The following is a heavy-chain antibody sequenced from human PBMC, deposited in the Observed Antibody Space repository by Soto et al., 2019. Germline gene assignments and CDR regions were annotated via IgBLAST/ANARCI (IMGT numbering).Heavy chain of an antibody. J-gene: IGHJ4*02. D-gene: IGHD6-13*01. CDR2: IYYSGST. CDR3: ARGVAAAHNY. V-gene: IGHV4-59*01. CDR1: GGSISSYY. Sequence: QVQLQESGPGLVKPSETLSLTCTVSGGSISSYYWSWIRQPPGKGLEWIGYIYYSGSTNYNPSLTXXVXIXXDTSKNQFSLKLSSVTAADTAVYYCARGVAAAHNYWGQGTLVTVSS.